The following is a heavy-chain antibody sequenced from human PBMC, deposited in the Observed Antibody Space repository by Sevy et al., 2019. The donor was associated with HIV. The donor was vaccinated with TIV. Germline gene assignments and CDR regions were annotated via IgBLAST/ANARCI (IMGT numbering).Heavy chain of an antibody. V-gene: IGHV1-18*01. Sequence: ASVKVSCQASGYTFFTYGVSWVRQAPGQGLEWVGWIGVSHGYTKYAQNLQGRVTVTAEKSTNTAYLEVRRLTYDDTAMYYCVRDGWDGSYYHDVFNVWGQGTMVTVSS. CDR1: GYTFFTYG. J-gene: IGHJ3*01. D-gene: IGHD1-26*01. CDR2: IGVSHGYT. CDR3: VRDGWDGSYYHDVFNV.